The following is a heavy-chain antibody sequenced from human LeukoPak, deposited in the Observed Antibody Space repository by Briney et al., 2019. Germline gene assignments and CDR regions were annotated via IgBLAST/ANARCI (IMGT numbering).Heavy chain of an antibody. Sequence: PGGSLRLSCAASGFIFSDYYIDWVRQAPGKGLEWLGRVRNKAHNYMTEYAASVSSRFTIPRDDSVNSLFLQLNSLKAEDTAVYFCSRGGGYFFDYWGRGTLVTVSS. CDR3: SRGGGYFFDY. V-gene: IGHV3-72*01. CDR1: GFIFSDYY. J-gene: IGHJ4*02. D-gene: IGHD2-21*01. CDR2: VRNKAHNYMT.